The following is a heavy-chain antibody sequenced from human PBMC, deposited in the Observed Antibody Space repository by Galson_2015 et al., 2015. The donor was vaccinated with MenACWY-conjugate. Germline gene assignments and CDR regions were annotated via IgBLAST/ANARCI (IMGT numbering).Heavy chain of an antibody. Sequence: SLRLSCAASGFTFSNYNMNWVRQTPGKGLEWVSCISSTGSYIYYADSLTGRFTISRDNAKNSLYLQMNSLTSEDTAVYYCAKGTTASRPNWFDPWGQGTLVTVSS. CDR2: ISSTGSYI. V-gene: IGHV3-21*01. CDR1: GFTFSNYN. D-gene: IGHD6-6*01. CDR3: AKGTTASRPNWFDP. J-gene: IGHJ5*02.